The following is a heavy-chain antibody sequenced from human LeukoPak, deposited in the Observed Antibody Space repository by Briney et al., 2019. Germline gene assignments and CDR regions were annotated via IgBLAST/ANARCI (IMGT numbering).Heavy chain of an antibody. Sequence: SETLSLTCTVSGCSISSSSYYWGWIRPPPGKGLEGIGSIYYSGSTYYNPSLKSRVTISVATSKNQFSLKLSSVTAADTAVYYCARPQDTAIAFDYWGQGTLVTVSS. CDR3: ARPQDTAIAFDY. V-gene: IGHV4-39*01. CDR2: IYYSGST. CDR1: GCSISSSSYY. D-gene: IGHD5-18*01. J-gene: IGHJ4*02.